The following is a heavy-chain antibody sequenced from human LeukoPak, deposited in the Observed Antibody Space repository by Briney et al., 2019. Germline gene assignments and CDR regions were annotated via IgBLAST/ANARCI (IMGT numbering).Heavy chain of an antibody. CDR1: GGSFSGYY. J-gene: IGHJ6*02. CDR3: ARGVRRYASYYYGMDV. CDR2: INHSGST. V-gene: IGHV4-34*01. D-gene: IGHD2-2*01. Sequence: PSETLSLTCAVYGGSFSGYYWSWIRQPPGKGLEWIGEINHSGSTNYNPSLKSRVTISVDTSKNQFSLKLSSVTAADTAVYYCARGVRRYASYYYGMDVWGQGTTVTVS.